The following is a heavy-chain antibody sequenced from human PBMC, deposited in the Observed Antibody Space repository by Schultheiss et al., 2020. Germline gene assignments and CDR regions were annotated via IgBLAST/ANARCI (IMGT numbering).Heavy chain of an antibody. J-gene: IGHJ6*02. CDR1: GYTLTELS. V-gene: IGHV1-24*01. D-gene: IGHD6-19*01. CDR2: FDPEDGET. CDR3: ATVPIAVAKVGYYGMDV. Sequence: ASVKVSCKVSGYTLTELSMHWVRQAPGKGLEWMGGFDPEDGETIYAQKFQGRVTMTEDTSTDTAYMELSSLRSEDTAVYYFATVPIAVAKVGYYGMDVWGQGTTVNVSS.